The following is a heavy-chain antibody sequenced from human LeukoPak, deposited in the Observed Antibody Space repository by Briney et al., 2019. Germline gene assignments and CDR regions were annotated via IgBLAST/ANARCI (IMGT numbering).Heavy chain of an antibody. CDR1: GFTFSSYE. CDR3: AREHCSSTSCSYFDY. Sequence: PGGSLRLSCAASGFTFSSYEMNWVRQAPGKGLEWVSYSSSSGSTIYSADSVKGRFTISRDNAKNSLYLQMNSLRAEDTAVYYCAREHCSSTSCSYFDYWGQGTLVSVST. D-gene: IGHD2-2*01. J-gene: IGHJ4*02. V-gene: IGHV3-48*03. CDR2: SSSSGSTI.